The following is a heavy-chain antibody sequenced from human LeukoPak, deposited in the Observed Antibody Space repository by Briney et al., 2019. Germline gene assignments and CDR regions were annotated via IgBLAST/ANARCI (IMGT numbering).Heavy chain of an antibody. CDR1: GFTFSSYR. D-gene: IGHD6-6*01. CDR2: ISSSSSYI. CDR3: ARDRMAIAARPEGYWFDH. V-gene: IGHV3-21*01. J-gene: IGHJ5*02. Sequence: GGSLRLSCAASGFTFSSYRMNWVRQAPGKGREWVSSISSSSSYIYYADSVKGRFTISRDNAKNSLYLQMNSLRAEDTAVYYCARDRMAIAARPEGYWFDHWGQGTLVTVSS.